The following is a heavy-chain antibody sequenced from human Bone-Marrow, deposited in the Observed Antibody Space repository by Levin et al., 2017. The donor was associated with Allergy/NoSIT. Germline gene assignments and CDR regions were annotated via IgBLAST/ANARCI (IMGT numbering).Heavy chain of an antibody. CDR1: GFTFDDYG. CDR2: INWNGGST. CDR3: ARVSGTPRGSSDY. D-gene: IGHD3-10*01. Sequence: PGESLKISCAASGFTFDDYGMSWVRQAPGKGLEWVSGINWNGGSTGYGDSVKGRFTISRDNAKNSLYLQMNSLRAEDTALYYCARVSGTPRGSSDYWGQGTLVTVSS. J-gene: IGHJ4*02. V-gene: IGHV3-20*04.